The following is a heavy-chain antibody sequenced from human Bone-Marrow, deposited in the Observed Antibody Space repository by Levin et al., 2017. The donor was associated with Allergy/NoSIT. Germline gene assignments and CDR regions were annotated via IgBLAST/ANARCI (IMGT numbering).Heavy chain of an antibody. CDR3: TRDPTMTAGYGMDG. CDR1: GFIASSSF. D-gene: IGHD3-22*01. J-gene: IGHJ6*02. V-gene: IGHV3-66*01. Sequence: GESLKISCAASGFIASSSFMSWVRQAPGKGLEWVSVIYTGTTTYYADSVRGRFTISRDDFQNTVYLQMNSLRADDTAVYYCTRDPTMTAGYGMDGWGQGTTVTVSS. CDR2: IYTGTTT.